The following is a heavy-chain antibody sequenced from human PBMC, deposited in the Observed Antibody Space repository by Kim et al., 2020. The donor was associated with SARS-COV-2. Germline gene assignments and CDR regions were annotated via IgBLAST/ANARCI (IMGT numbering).Heavy chain of an antibody. Sequence: GGSLRLSCAASGFTFSSYSMNWVRQAPGKGLEWVSSISSSSSYIYYADSVKGRFTISRDNAKNSLYLQMNSLRAEDTAVYYCARDEYDILTGYYTRYYYYGMDVWGQGTTVTVSS. CDR2: ISSSSSYI. V-gene: IGHV3-21*01. D-gene: IGHD3-9*01. J-gene: IGHJ6*02. CDR1: GFTFSSYS. CDR3: ARDEYDILTGYYTRYYYYGMDV.